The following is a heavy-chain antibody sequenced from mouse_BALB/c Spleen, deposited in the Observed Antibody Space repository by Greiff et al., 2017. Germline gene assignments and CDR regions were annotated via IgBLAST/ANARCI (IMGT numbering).Heavy chain of an antibody. CDR1: GYTFTSYV. D-gene: IGHD1-1*01. Sequence: EVKLMESGPELVKPGASVKMSCKASGYTFTSYVMHWVKQKPGQGLEWIGYINPYNDGTKYNEKFKGKATLTSDKSSSTAYMELSSLTSEDSAVYYCARGDYGSRDYFDYWGQGTTLTVSS. CDR3: ARGDYGSRDYFDY. V-gene: IGHV1-14*01. J-gene: IGHJ2*01. CDR2: INPYNDGT.